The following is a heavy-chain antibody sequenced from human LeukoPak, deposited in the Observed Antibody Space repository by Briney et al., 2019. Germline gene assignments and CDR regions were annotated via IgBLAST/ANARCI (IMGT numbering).Heavy chain of an antibody. D-gene: IGHD2-2*01. CDR3: AKGSSASRPYYFDY. CDR2: ISGSGGST. J-gene: IGHJ4*02. CDR1: GFTFSSYA. Sequence: PGGSLRLSCAASGFTFSSYAMTWVRQAPGKGLEWVSGISGSGGSTYYADSVKGRFTISRDNSKNTLYLHMNSLRAEDTAVYHCAKGSSASRPYYFDYWGQGTLVTVSS. V-gene: IGHV3-23*01.